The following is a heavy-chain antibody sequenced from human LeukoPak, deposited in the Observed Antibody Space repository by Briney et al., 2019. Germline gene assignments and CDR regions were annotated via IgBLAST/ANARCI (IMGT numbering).Heavy chain of an antibody. D-gene: IGHD3-10*01. V-gene: IGHV3-30-3*01. Sequence: PGGSLRLSCAASGFSFSSYSMHGVCQAPGRGLEWVAVISDDGSDTYYAKSVKGRFTISRDNSKNTLYLQMNSLTTEDTAVYHCARGRTTETYYYGSGVPLDSWGQGTLVTVSS. J-gene: IGHJ4*02. CDR3: ARGRTTETYYYGSGVPLDS. CDR1: GFSFSSYS. CDR2: ISDDGSDT.